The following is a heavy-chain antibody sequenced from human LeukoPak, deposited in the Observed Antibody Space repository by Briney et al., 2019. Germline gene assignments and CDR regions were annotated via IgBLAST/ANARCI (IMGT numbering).Heavy chain of an antibody. J-gene: IGHJ6*02. D-gene: IGHD4-17*01. CDR1: AGYISDFH. Sequence: SDTLSRTCSVSAGYISDFHWGWIRQTPAKGLEWIGHVHSSGSTNYNPSLKSRLTMSVDTSKNQFFLKLNSVTAADTAVYYCARDLTTVTEGLDVWGQGTTIIVSS. CDR3: ARDLTTVTEGLDV. V-gene: IGHV4-59*01. CDR2: VHSSGST.